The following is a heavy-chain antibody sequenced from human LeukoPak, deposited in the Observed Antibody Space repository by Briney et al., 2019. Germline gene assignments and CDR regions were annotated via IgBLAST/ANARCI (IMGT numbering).Heavy chain of an antibody. J-gene: IGHJ5*01. CDR2: ISYDGSNQ. D-gene: IGHD1/OR15-1a*01. CDR3: AKIGSAGTLLYWFDF. Sequence: GGSLRLSCAASGFIFSTYGMHWVRQAPGTGLEWVAVISYDGSNQYYAGSVKGRFTISRDNSKNTLYLQMNSLRDEDTAVYYCAKIGSAGTLLYWFDFWGQGTLVTVSS. V-gene: IGHV3-30*18. CDR1: GFIFSTYG.